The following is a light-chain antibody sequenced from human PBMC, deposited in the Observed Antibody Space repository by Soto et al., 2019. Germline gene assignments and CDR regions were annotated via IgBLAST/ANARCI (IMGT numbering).Light chain of an antibody. Sequence: DIQMTQSPSTLSASVGDRVTITCRASQSISNWLAWYQQKPGKAPKLLIYDASSLESGVPSRFSGSGSGTEFTLTISSLQPDDFANYYCQQYNTYYTFGQGTKLEIK. J-gene: IGKJ2*01. CDR1: QSISNW. V-gene: IGKV1-5*01. CDR2: DAS. CDR3: QQYNTYYT.